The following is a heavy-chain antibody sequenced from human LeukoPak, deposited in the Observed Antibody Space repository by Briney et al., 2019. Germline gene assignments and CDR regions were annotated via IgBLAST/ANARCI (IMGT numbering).Heavy chain of an antibody. Sequence: GGSLRLSCAASGFTFSSYGMHWVRQAPGKGLEWVAVISYDGSNKYYADSVKGRFTISRDNSKNTLYLQMNSLRAEDTAVYYCTRDLGWNADYWGQGTLVAVSS. CDR2: ISYDGSNK. D-gene: IGHD1-1*01. CDR1: GFTFSSYG. V-gene: IGHV3-30*03. CDR3: TRDLGWNADY. J-gene: IGHJ4*02.